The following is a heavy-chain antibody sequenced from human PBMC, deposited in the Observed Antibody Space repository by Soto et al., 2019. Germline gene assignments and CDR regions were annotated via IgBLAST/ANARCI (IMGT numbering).Heavy chain of an antibody. J-gene: IGHJ4*02. CDR3: ARVAYGSGTYFDY. CDR2: IYYSGST. D-gene: IGHD3-10*01. CDR1: GGSISTSY. V-gene: IGHV4-59*01. Sequence: QVQLQESGPGLVKPSETLYLTCTVSGGSISTSYWSWIRQPPGKGLEWIGYIYYSGSTDYNPSLKSRVTMSVDTSKNQFSLKMTSVTAADTAVYYCARVAYGSGTYFDYWGQGTLVTVSS.